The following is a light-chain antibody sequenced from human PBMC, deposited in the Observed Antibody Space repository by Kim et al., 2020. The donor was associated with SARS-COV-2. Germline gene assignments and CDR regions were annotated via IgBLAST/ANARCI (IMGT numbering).Light chain of an antibody. CDR1: KVGDKY. Sequence: VSPGKTASITCSGDKVGDKYACWYQQKPGQPPVLVIYQDSKRPSGIPERFSGSNSGNTATLTISGTQAMDEADYYCQAWDSSTVVFGGGTQLTVL. V-gene: IGLV3-1*01. CDR3: QAWDSSTVV. CDR2: QDS. J-gene: IGLJ2*01.